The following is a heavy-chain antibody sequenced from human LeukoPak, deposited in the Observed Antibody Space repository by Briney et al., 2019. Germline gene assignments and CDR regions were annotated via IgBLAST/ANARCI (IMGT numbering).Heavy chain of an antibody. CDR2: ISNSGGST. CDR1: GFTFSSYA. CDR3: ARQLGYCSDGTCYFDY. J-gene: IGHJ4*02. D-gene: IGHD2-15*01. V-gene: IGHV3-23*01. Sequence: SGGSLRLSCAASGFTFSSYAMSWVRQAPGKGLEWVSAISNSGGSTYYADSVKGRFTISRDNSKNTLYLQMSSLRAEDTAVYYCARQLGYCSDGTCYFDYWGQGTLVTVSS.